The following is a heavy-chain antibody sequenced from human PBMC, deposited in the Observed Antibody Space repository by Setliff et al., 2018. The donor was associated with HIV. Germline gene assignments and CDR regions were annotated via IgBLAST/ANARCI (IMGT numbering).Heavy chain of an antibody. V-gene: IGHV3-11*04. Sequence: GGSLRLSCAASGFTFSDYYMSWIRQAPGKGLEWVSYISSRGSTIYYADSVKGRFTISRDNAKNSLYLQMNSLRAEDTAVYYCARAPWCSSTSCPYYFDYWGQGTLVTVSS. CDR1: GFTFSDYY. D-gene: IGHD2-2*01. J-gene: IGHJ4*02. CDR3: ARAPWCSSTSCPYYFDY. CDR2: ISSRGSTI.